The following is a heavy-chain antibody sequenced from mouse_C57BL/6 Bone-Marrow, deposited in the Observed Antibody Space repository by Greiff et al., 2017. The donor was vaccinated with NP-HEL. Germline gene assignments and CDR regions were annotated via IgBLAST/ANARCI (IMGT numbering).Heavy chain of an antibody. CDR3: ARGFMVTTLPGFAY. CDR1: GYTFTSYG. J-gene: IGHJ3*01. V-gene: IGHV1-81*01. CDR2: IYPRSGHT. Sequence: SGAELARPGASVKLSCKASGYTFTSYGISWVKQRTGQGLEWIGEIYPRSGHTSYNETFKGKATLPAVTSSSTAYMELRSLTSEDSAVYFCARGFMVTTLPGFAYWGQGTLVTVSA. D-gene: IGHD2-2*01.